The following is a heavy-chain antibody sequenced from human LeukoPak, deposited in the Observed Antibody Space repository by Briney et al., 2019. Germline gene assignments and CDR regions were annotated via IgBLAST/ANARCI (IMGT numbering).Heavy chain of an antibody. D-gene: IGHD5-18*01. CDR3: SRGGYSYGYLY. CDR2: INHSGST. Sequence: SETLSLTCAVYGGTFSESYWSWLRQPPGKGLEWIGEINHSGSTNYNPSLKSRVTISVDTSKNQFSLKLTSVTAADTAVYYCSRGGYSYGYLYGGQGTLVTVSS. V-gene: IGHV4-34*01. J-gene: IGHJ4*02. CDR1: GGTFSESY.